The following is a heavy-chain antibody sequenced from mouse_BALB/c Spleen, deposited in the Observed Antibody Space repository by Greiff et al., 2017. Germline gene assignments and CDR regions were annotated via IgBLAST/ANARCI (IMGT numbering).Heavy chain of an antibody. D-gene: IGHD1-1*01. J-gene: IGHJ2*01. Sequence: VQLKESGAELVKPGASVKLSCTASGFNIKDTYMHWVKQRPEQGLEWIGRIDPANGNTKYDPKFQGKATITADTSSNTAYLQLSSLTSEDTAVYYCARYHYYGSSYHFDYWGQGTTLTVSS. CDR2: IDPANGNT. CDR1: GFNIKDTY. CDR3: ARYHYYGSSYHFDY. V-gene: IGHV14-3*02.